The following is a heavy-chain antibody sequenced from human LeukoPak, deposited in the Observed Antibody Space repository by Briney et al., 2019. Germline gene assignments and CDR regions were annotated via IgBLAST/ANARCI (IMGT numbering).Heavy chain of an antibody. J-gene: IGHJ5*02. V-gene: IGHV3-11*01. CDR2: INIGGTNT. CDR3: ATDGAGFDT. CDR1: GFTFNVYY. Sequence: GGSLRLSCAATGFTFNVYYMSWIRQAPGKGLEWLSYINIGGTNTHYADSVKGRFTISRDNAKKSLYLEMNNLRAEDTAVYYCATDGAGFDTWGQGVLVTVSS.